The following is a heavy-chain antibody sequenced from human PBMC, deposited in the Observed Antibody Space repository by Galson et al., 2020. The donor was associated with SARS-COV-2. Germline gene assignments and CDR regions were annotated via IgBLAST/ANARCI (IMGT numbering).Heavy chain of an antibody. CDR3: VREASGAMFGMDV. Sequence: GGSLRLSCAASGFTFNDYSMSWVRQAPGKGLEWVSSISTNSENIYSEDSVKGRFTISRDNAKNSEYLQMNSVRAEETAVYYCVREASGAMFGMDVWSQGTTVTVSS. CDR2: ISTNSENI. J-gene: IGHJ6*01. V-gene: IGHV3-21*01. D-gene: IGHD3-10*01. CDR1: GFTFNDYS.